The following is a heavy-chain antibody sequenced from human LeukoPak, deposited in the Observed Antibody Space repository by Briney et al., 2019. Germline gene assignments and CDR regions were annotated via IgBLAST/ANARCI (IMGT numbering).Heavy chain of an antibody. CDR3: ARGSGTSWYDY. J-gene: IGHJ4*02. D-gene: IGHD6-13*01. CDR1: GYTFTANY. CDR2: MNTNTGDT. Sequence: VAVKVSCKASGYTFTANYMHWVRQAPGQGLEWMGWMNTNTGDTYNVQKFQGCVTMTRDTSITTAYMELSRLTLDDTAVYYCARGSGTSWYDYWGQGTLVTVSS. V-gene: IGHV1-2*04.